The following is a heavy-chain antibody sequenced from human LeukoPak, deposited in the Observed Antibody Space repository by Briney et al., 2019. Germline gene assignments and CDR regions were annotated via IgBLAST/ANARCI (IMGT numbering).Heavy chain of an antibody. V-gene: IGHV3-30*03. J-gene: IGHJ4*02. D-gene: IGHD6-19*01. Sequence: CADSVKGRFTISRDNSKNTLYLQMNSLRAEDTAVYYCARDSRASSGWYGDFDYWGQGTLVTVSS. CDR3: ARDSRASSGWYGDFDY.